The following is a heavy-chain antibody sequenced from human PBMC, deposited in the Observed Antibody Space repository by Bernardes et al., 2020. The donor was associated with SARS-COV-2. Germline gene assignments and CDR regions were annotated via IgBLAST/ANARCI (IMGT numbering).Heavy chain of an antibody. Sequence: ASVKVSCKASGYTFTDYYIPWVRQAPGQGLEWMGWINANSGGTNYAQKFQGRVTMTRDTSINTAYVELSRLISDDTAVYYCARVYRSTFSAFDFWGQGTMVTVSS. CDR1: GYTFTDYY. V-gene: IGHV1-2*02. CDR2: INANSGGT. J-gene: IGHJ3*01. CDR3: ARVYRSTFSAFDF. D-gene: IGHD2-2*01.